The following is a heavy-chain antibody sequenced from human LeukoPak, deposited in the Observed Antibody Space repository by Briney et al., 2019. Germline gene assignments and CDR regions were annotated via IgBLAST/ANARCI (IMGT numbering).Heavy chain of an antibody. CDR2: IYYSGST. CDR3: ARVWYGKTDY. D-gene: IGHD3-16*01. CDR1: GGSISSYY. V-gene: IGHV4-59*08. Sequence: SETLSLTCTVSGGSISSYYWSWIRQPPGKGLEWIGYIYYSGSTNYNPSPKSRVTISVDTSKNQFSLKLSSVTAADTAVYYCARVWYGKTDYWGQGTLVTVSS. J-gene: IGHJ4*02.